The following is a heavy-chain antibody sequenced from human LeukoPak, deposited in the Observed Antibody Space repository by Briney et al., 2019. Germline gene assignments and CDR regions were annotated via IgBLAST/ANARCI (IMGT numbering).Heavy chain of an antibody. J-gene: IGHJ4*02. CDR2: IYSGGSA. D-gene: IGHD6-13*01. Sequence: QSGGSLRLSCAASGFTVSSNYMSWVRQAPGKGLEWVSVIYSGGSAYYADSVKGRFTISRDNSKNTLYLQMNSLGAEDTAVYYCARGDRGIAAAGTFDYWGQGTLVTVSS. V-gene: IGHV3-66*01. CDR1: GFTVSSNY. CDR3: ARGDRGIAAAGTFDY.